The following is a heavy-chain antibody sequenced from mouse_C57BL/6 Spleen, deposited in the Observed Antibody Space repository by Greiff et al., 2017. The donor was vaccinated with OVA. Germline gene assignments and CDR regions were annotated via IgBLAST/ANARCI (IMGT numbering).Heavy chain of an antibody. D-gene: IGHD2-2*01. Sequence: QVQLQQSGAELVRPGTSVKVSCKASGYAFTNYLIEWVKQRPGQGLEWIGVINPGSGGTNYNEKFKGKATLTADKSSSTAYMQLSSLTSEDSAVYFCARENGYYIDYWGQGTTLTVSS. J-gene: IGHJ2*01. CDR3: ARENGYYIDY. CDR1: GYAFTNYL. V-gene: IGHV1-54*01. CDR2: INPGSGGT.